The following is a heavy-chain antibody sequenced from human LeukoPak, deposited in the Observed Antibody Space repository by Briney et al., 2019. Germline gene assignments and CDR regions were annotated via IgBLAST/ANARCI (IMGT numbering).Heavy chain of an antibody. Sequence: GGSLRLSCAASGFTFSNAWMSWVRQAPGKGLEWVGRIKSKPDGETTDYAAPVKGRFSISRDDSENTLYLQMSSLTTEDTAVYFCTTGPRRTAVGNSPPTLDYWGQGTLVTVSS. CDR1: GFTFSNAW. J-gene: IGHJ4*02. CDR3: TTGPRRTAVGNSPPTLDY. V-gene: IGHV3-15*01. D-gene: IGHD6-19*01. CDR2: IKSKPDGETT.